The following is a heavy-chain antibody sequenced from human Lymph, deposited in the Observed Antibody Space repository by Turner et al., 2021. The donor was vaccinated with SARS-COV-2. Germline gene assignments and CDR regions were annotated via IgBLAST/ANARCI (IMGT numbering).Heavy chain of an antibody. CDR3: AKGVRGAMIVVVIPYFDY. J-gene: IGHJ4*02. Sequence: EVQLLESGGGLVQPGGSLRLSCAASGFTFSSYAMSWVRQAPGKGLEWVSAISGSGGDTYYADSVKGRLTISRDNSKNTLYLQMNSLRAEDTAVYYCAKGVRGAMIVVVIPYFDYWGQGTLVTVSS. D-gene: IGHD3-22*01. CDR1: GFTFSSYA. CDR2: ISGSGGDT. V-gene: IGHV3-23*01.